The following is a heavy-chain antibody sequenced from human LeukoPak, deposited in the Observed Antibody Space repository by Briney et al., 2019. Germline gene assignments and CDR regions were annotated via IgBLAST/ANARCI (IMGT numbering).Heavy chain of an antibody. Sequence: PGGSLRLSCAASGFTFSSYWMHWVRQAPGKGLVWVSRIKSDGSTSYADSVKGRFTVSRDNAKNTVSLQMNSLRAEDTGVYYCARAPSEIGGYYPEYFRHWGRGTLVIVSS. CDR2: IKSDGST. D-gene: IGHD3-22*01. CDR1: GFTFSSYW. V-gene: IGHV3-74*01. J-gene: IGHJ1*01. CDR3: ARAPSEIGGYYPEYFRH.